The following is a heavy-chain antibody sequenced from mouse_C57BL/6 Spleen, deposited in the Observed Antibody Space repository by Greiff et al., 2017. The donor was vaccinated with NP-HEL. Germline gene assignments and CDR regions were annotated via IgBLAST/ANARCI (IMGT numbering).Heavy chain of an antibody. Sequence: DVMLVESGGGLVKPGGSLKLSCAASGFTFSDYGMHWVRQAPEKGLEWVAYISSGSSTIYYADTVKGRFTISRDNAKNTLFLQMTSLRSEDTAMYYCARGYYGKIDYWGQGTTLTVSS. V-gene: IGHV5-17*01. CDR2: ISSGSSTI. J-gene: IGHJ2*01. CDR3: ARGYYGKIDY. CDR1: GFTFSDYG. D-gene: IGHD2-1*01.